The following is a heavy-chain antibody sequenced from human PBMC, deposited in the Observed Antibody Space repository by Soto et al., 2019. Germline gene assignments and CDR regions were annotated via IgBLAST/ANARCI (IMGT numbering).Heavy chain of an antibody. CDR1: GGSFSGYY. J-gene: IGHJ4*02. CDR3: XXXXXSGSYSPPDY. Sequence: QVQLQQWGAGLLKPSETLSLTCAVYGGSFSGYYWSWIRQPPGKGLEWIGEINHSGSTNYNPSLKSRVTISVDTSKNQXXXXXXXXTXXXXXXXXXXXXXXSGSYSPPDYWGQGTLVTVSS. D-gene: IGHD1-26*01. V-gene: IGHV4-34*01. CDR2: INHSGST.